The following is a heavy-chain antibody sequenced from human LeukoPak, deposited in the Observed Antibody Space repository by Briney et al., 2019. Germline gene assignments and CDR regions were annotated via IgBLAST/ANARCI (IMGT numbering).Heavy chain of an antibody. CDR3: ATDVYCSGGSCYERPGFDY. D-gene: IGHD2-15*01. Sequence: ASVKVSCKASGYTFTSYYMHWVRQAPGQGLEWMGIINPSGGSTSYAQKFQGRVTMTRDMSTSTVYMELSSLRSEDTAVYYCATDVYCSGGSCYERPGFDYWGQGTLVTVSS. CDR2: INPSGGST. J-gene: IGHJ4*02. V-gene: IGHV1-46*01. CDR1: GYTFTSYY.